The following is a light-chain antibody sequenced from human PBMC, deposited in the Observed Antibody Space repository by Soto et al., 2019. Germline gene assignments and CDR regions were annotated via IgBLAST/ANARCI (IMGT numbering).Light chain of an antibody. CDR1: SSDVGGYNY. CDR2: DVS. Sequence: QSALTQPASVSGSPGQSITISCTGTSSDVGGYNYVSWYQQHPGKAPKLMIYDVSNRPSGVSNRFSGSKSGNTASLTISGPQAEDEAEYYCSSYTSSSTYVFGTGTKVTVL. J-gene: IGLJ1*01. CDR3: SSYTSSSTYV. V-gene: IGLV2-14*01.